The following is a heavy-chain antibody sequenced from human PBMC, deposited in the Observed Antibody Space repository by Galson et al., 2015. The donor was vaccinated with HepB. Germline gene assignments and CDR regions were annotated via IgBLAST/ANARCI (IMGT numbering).Heavy chain of an antibody. CDR1: GFTFSTYV. D-gene: IGHD1-20*01. CDR2: IWYDGSNK. V-gene: IGHV3-33*01. Sequence: SLRLSCAASGFTFSTYVMHWVRQAPGKGLEWVAVIWYDGSNKYYADSVKGRFTISRDNSKNTLYLQMNSLRAEDTAVYYCARALEYIWGSDYWGQGTLVTVSS. J-gene: IGHJ4*02. CDR3: ARALEYIWGSDY.